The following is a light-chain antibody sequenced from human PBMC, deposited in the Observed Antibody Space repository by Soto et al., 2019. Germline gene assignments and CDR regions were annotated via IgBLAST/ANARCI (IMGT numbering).Light chain of an antibody. V-gene: IGLV2-11*01. Sequence: QSALTQPTSVSGSPGQSITISCTGTSSDVGGYTSVSWYQQHPGEAPKLMIYDVTWRPSGVPDRFSGSKSGITASLTISGLQAEDEADYYCSSYAGNYNVVFGGGTKLTVL. CDR2: DVT. CDR3: SSYAGNYNVV. J-gene: IGLJ2*01. CDR1: SSDVGGYTS.